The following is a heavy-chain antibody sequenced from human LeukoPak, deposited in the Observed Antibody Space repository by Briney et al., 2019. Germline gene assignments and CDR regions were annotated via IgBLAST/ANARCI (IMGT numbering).Heavy chain of an antibody. J-gene: IGHJ6*03. D-gene: IGHD3-3*01. V-gene: IGHV1-8*01. CDR2: MNPNSGNT. CDR3: ARLLGDFWSGYGPYYYMDV. CDR1: GYTFTSYD. Sequence: GASVKVSCKASGYTFTSYDINWVRQATGQGLEWMGWMNPNSGNTDYAQKFQGRVTMTRNTSISTAYMELSSLRSEDTAVYYCARLLGDFWSGYGPYYYMDVWGKGTTVTVSS.